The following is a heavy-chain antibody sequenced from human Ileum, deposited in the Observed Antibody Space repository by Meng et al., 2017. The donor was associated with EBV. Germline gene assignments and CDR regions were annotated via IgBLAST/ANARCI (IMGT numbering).Heavy chain of an antibody. D-gene: IGHD6-13*01. V-gene: IGHV1-2*04. J-gene: IGHJ4*02. CDR3: ARDGEGSWAVFDY. CDR1: GYTFTGYY. Sequence: QVQLVRLGAEVKKPGASVKVSCKASGYTFTGYYMHWVRQAPGQGLEWMGWINPNSGGTNYAQKFQGWVTMTRDTSISTAYMELSRLRSDDTAVYYCARDGEGSWAVFDYWGQGTLVTVFS. CDR2: INPNSGGT.